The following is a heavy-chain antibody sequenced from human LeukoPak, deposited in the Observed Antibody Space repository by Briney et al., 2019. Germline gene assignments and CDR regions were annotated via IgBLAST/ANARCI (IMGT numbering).Heavy chain of an antibody. CDR1: GFTFSSYS. Sequence: GGTLRLSCAASGFTFSSYSMNWVRQAPGKGLEWVSSISSSSSYIYYADSVKGRFTISRDNAKNSLYLQMNSLRAEDTAVYYCAKGSNNYPDNFDYWGQGTLVTVSS. CDR2: ISSSSSYI. D-gene: IGHD1-1*01. V-gene: IGHV3-21*04. CDR3: AKGSNNYPDNFDY. J-gene: IGHJ4*02.